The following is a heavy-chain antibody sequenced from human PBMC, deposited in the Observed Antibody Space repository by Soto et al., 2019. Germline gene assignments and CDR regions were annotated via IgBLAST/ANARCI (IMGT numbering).Heavy chain of an antibody. CDR3: ARGSRVVPAAIYRGGGSRRNWFDP. J-gene: IGHJ5*02. D-gene: IGHD2-2*01. CDR1: GGSFSGYY. CDR2: INHSGST. Sequence: SETLSLTCAVYGGSFSGYYWSWIRQPPGKGLEWIGEINHSGSTNYNPSLKSRVTISVDTSKNQFSLKLSSVTAADTAVYYCARGSRVVPAAIYRGGGSRRNWFDPWGQGTLVTVSS. V-gene: IGHV4-34*01.